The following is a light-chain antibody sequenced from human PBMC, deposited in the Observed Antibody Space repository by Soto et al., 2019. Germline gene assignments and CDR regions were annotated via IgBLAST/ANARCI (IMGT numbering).Light chain of an antibody. V-gene: IGKV3-20*01. CDR1: QSVSNY. CDR3: QQYGSSGT. Sequence: EIVLTRSPATLSLSPGERATLSCRASQSVSNYLAWYQQKPGQAPRLLIYDASNRATGIPDRFSGSGSGTDFTLTISRLEPEDFAVYYCQQYGSSGTFGQGTKVDI. CDR2: DAS. J-gene: IGKJ1*01.